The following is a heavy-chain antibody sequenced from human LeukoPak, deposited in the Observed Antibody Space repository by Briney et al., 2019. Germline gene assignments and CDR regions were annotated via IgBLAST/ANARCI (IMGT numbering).Heavy chain of an antibody. J-gene: IGHJ5*02. CDR2: IYYSGST. V-gene: IGHV4-39*07. Sequence: TFSSYWMSWVRQAPGKGLEWIGSIYYSGSTYYNPSLKSRVTISVDTSKNQFSLKLSSVTAADTAVYYCARALYVLLWFGEPGNWFDPWGQGTLVTVSS. CDR1: TFSSYW. D-gene: IGHD3-10*01. CDR3: ARALYVLLWFGEPGNWFDP.